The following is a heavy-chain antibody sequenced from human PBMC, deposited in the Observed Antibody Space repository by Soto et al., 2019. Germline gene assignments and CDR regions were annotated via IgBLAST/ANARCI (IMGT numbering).Heavy chain of an antibody. CDR2: ISYDGSNK. CDR1: GFTFSSYA. V-gene: IGHV3-30-3*01. D-gene: IGHD1-1*01. CDR3: AAETGSRYYYYGMDV. Sequence: QVQLLESGGGVVQPGRSLRLSCAASGFTFSSYAMHWVRQAPGKGLEWVAVISYDGSNKYYADSVKGRFTISRDNSKNTPYLQMNSLSSEDTAVYYCAAETGSRYYYYGMDVWGQGTTVTVSS. J-gene: IGHJ6*02.